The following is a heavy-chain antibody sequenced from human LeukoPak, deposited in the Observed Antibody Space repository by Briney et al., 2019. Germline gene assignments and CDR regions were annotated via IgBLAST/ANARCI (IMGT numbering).Heavy chain of an antibody. J-gene: IGHJ4*02. D-gene: IGHD5-12*01. CDR3: ARDQVYSGYDFFDY. V-gene: IGHV3-21*01. Sequence: GGSLRLSCAASGFTFSSYSMNWVRQAPGKGLEWVSSISSSSSYIYYADSVKGRFTISRDNAKNSQYLQMNSLRAEDTAVYYCARDQVYSGYDFFDYWGQGTLVTVSS. CDR1: GFTFSSYS. CDR2: ISSSSSYI.